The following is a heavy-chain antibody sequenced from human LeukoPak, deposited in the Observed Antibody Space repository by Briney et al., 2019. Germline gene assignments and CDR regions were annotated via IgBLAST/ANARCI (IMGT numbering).Heavy chain of an antibody. CDR2: IKQDGSEK. Sequence: GGSLRLSCAASGFTFSSYWMSWVRQAPGKGLEWVATIKQDGSEKYYVDSVKGRFTISRDNAKNSLYLQMNSLRAEDTAVYYCARDGSDPYYYDSSGLDYWGQGTLVTVSS. CDR3: ARDGSDPYYYDSSGLDY. J-gene: IGHJ4*02. CDR1: GFTFSSYW. D-gene: IGHD3-22*01. V-gene: IGHV3-7*01.